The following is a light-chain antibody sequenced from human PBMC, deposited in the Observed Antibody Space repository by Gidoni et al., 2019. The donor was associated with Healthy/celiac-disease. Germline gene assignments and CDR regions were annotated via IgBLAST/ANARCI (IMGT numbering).Light chain of an antibody. J-gene: IGKJ2*01. CDR2: AAS. V-gene: IGKV1-39*01. CDR3: QQSYSTPPA. CDR1: QSISSY. Sequence: DIQMTQSPSSLSASVGDRVTITCRASQSISSYLNWYQHKPGKAPKLLISAASSLQSGVPSRFSGSGSGTDFTLTISSLQPEDFATYYCQQSYSTPPAFGQGTKLEIK.